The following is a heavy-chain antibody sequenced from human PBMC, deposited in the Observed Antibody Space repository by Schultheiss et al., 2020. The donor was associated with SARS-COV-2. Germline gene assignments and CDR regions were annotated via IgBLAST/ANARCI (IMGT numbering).Heavy chain of an antibody. CDR1: GFSLSTSGVG. D-gene: IGHD2-15*01. CDR2: IYWDDDK. J-gene: IGHJ5*02. Sequence: SGPTLVKPTQTLTLTCTFSGFSLSTSGVGVGWIRQPPGKALEWLALIYWDDDKRYSPSLKSRLTITKDTSKNQVVLTMTNMDPVDTATYYCARVVAASTGAYNWFDPWGQGTLVTVSS. CDR3: ARVVAASTGAYNWFDP. V-gene: IGHV2-5*02.